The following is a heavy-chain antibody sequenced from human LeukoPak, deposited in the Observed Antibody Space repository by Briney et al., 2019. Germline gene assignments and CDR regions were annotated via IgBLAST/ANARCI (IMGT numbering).Heavy chain of an antibody. CDR1: GASIITTNYY. Sequence: SETLSLTCTVSGASIITTNYYWGWIRQPPGKGLEWIGSISYSGNACYNPSLRSRLSISMDASKNQFSLKVRSVTAADTAVYYCARNLGQTWGTVTTDLWYFDHWGQGTLVPVSS. J-gene: IGHJ4*02. D-gene: IGHD4-11*01. CDR2: ISYSGNA. CDR3: ARNLGQTWGTVTTDLWYFDH. V-gene: IGHV4-39*01.